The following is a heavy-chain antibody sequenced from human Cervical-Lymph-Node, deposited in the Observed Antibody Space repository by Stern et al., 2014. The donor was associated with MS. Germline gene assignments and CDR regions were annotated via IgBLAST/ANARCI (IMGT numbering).Heavy chain of an antibody. V-gene: IGHV1-46*01. CDR1: GYKFINYY. Sequence: VQLVQSGAEVKKPGASVKISCKAPGYKFINYYIHWMRQAPGQGPEWMGMINPSGDSTTYAQKFQGRVTMTRDTSTSTVYMELSRLRSEDAAVYYCASGRLGYWGQGTQVTVSS. CDR3: ASGRLGY. CDR2: INPSGDST. J-gene: IGHJ4*02.